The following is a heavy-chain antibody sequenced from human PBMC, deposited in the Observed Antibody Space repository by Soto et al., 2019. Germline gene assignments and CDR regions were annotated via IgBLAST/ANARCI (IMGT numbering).Heavy chain of an antibody. CDR2: IYYSGST. D-gene: IGHD3-10*01. J-gene: IGHJ4*02. CDR3: GSGSNFDY. V-gene: IGHV4-39*01. Sequence: LSLTCTVSGGSISSSSYYWGWIRQPPGKGLEWIGSIYYSGSTYYNPSLKSRVTISVDTSKNQFSLKLSSVTAADTAVYYCGSGSNFDYWGQGTLVTVSS. CDR1: GGSISSSSYY.